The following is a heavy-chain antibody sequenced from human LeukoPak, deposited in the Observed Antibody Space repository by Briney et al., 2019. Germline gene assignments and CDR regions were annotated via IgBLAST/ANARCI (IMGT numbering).Heavy chain of an antibody. V-gene: IGHV1-2*06. D-gene: IGHD1-26*01. J-gene: IGHJ4*02. CDR1: GYTFTGYY. CDR3: ARDLSATTGNDY. Sequence: GASVKVSCKASGYTFTGYYMHWVRQAPGQGLEWMGRINPNSGGTNYAQKFQGRVTMTRDTSISTAYMELSRLRSDDTAVYYCARDLSATTGNDYWGQGTLVTVSS. CDR2: INPNSGGT.